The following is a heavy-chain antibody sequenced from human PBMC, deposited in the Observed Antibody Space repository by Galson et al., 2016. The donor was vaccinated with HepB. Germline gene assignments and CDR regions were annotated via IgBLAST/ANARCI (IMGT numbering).Heavy chain of an antibody. Sequence: SETLSLTCGVYGGSFSSYSWNWIRQPPGKGLEWIGEINHSGSTKYNPSLKSRVTISVDTSKNQFSLRLSSVTAADTAVYYCARCSWGTYWFDPWGQGTLVTVSS. CDR1: GGSFSSYS. J-gene: IGHJ5*02. D-gene: IGHD6-13*01. V-gene: IGHV4-34*01. CDR3: ARCSWGTYWFDP. CDR2: INHSGST.